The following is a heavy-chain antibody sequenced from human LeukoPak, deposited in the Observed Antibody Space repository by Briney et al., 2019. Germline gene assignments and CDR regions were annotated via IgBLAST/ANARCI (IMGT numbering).Heavy chain of an antibody. V-gene: IGHV1-18*01. CDR2: ISAYNGDT. CDR1: GYTFTRYG. CDR3: ARGHMTSVTSF. Sequence: SVNVSCKTSGYTFTRYGVNWLRQSPGHGLEGVGWISAYNGDTKYAKNLQCRVTMTTDTSTSTAYLERRSLRSDDTAVYYCARGHMTSVTSFWGQGTLVTVSS. D-gene: IGHD4-17*01. J-gene: IGHJ4*02.